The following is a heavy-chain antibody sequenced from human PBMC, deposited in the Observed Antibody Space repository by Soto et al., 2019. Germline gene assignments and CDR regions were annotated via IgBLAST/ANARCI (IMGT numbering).Heavy chain of an antibody. CDR3: ARDARYYDFWSGYYDFDY. J-gene: IGHJ4*02. D-gene: IGHD3-3*01. Sequence: EASVKVSCKASGYTFTSYGISWVRQAPGQGLEWIGWISAYNGNTNYAQKLQGRVTMTTDTSTSTAYMELRSLRSDDTAVYYCARDARYYDFWSGYYDFDYWGQGTLVTVSS. V-gene: IGHV1-18*01. CDR2: ISAYNGNT. CDR1: GYTFTSYG.